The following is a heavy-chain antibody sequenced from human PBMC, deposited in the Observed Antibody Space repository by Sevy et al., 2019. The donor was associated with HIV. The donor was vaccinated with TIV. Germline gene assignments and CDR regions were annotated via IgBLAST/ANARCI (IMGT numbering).Heavy chain of an antibody. CDR3: ARGGPNQQQLDYFDY. CDR2: IYYSGNT. J-gene: IGHJ4*02. CDR1: GGSISTYY. D-gene: IGHD1-1*01. Sequence: KQSQTLSLTCTVSGGSISTYYWNWIRQPPGKGLEWIGYIYYSGNTNYNPSLTSRVSMSVDTSKNHFSLKLSSVTAADTAMYYCARGGPNQQQLDYFDYWGQGTLVTVSS. V-gene: IGHV4-59*01.